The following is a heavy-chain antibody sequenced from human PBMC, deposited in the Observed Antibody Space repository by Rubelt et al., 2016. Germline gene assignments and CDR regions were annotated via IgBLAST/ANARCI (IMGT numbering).Heavy chain of an antibody. D-gene: IGHD6-19*01. CDR2: INPNSGGT. CDR3: ARVGGSGWDSFDY. Sequence: QVQLVQSGAEVKKPGASVKVSCKVSGYTLTELSMHWVRQAPGQGLEWMGRINPNSGGTNYAQKFQGRVTMTRDTSISTAYMELSRLRSDDTAVYYCARVGGSGWDSFDYWGQGTLVTVSS. J-gene: IGHJ4*02. V-gene: IGHV1-2*06. CDR1: GYTLTELS.